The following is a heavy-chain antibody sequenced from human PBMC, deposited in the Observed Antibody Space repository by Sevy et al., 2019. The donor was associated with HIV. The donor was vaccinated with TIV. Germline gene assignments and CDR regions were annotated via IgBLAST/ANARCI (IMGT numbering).Heavy chain of an antibody. CDR3: ARLIGY. J-gene: IGHJ4*02. Sequence: GGSLRLSCAASGFTVSSNYMTWVRQAPGKGLEWVSIIYSNGNRYYTDCVKGHFTVSRDNSNNALYLQMNSLKAEDTAVYYCARLIGYWGQGTLVTVSS. V-gene: IGHV3-53*01. D-gene: IGHD3-16*01. CDR1: GFTVSSNY. CDR2: IYSNGNR.